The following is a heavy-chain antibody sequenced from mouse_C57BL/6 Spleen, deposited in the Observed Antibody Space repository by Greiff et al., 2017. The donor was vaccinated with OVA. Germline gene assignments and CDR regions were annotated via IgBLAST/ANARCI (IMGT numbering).Heavy chain of an antibody. V-gene: IGHV5-17*01. Sequence: EVKLVEPGGGLVKPGASLKLSCAASGFTFSDYGMHWVRQAPEKGLEWVAYISSSSSSIYYADTVKGRFTISGDNAKNTLFLHMTSLRSEDTAVYYYARGISLAYRGQGTLVTVSA. CDR3: ARGISLAY. CDR1: GFTFSDYG. CDR2: ISSSSSSI. J-gene: IGHJ3*01.